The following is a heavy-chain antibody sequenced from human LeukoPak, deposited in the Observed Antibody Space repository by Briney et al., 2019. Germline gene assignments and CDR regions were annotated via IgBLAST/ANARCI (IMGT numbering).Heavy chain of an antibody. J-gene: IGHJ4*02. CDR3: ARVPRRYYDSSGYYYTYYFDY. CDR2: IDLNSGGT. V-gene: IGHV1-2*02. CDR1: GYTFTVYY. D-gene: IGHD3-22*01. Sequence: GATVRVSSKPSGYTFTVYYMHWVRQAPGQGLEWMGWIDLNSGGTNYAQKFQGRVTMTRDTSISTAYMELSRLRSDDPAVYYCARVPRRYYDSSGYYYTYYFDYWGQGTLVTVSS.